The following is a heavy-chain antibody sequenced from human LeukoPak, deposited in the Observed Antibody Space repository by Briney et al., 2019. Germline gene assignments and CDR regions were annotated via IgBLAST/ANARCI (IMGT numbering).Heavy chain of an antibody. Sequence: GGSLRLSCAASGFTFSNYWMHWVRQAPGKGLVWVSRINSDGRSTSYADSVKGRFTISRDNAKNTLYLQMNSLRAEDTAVYYCARARYCSSTSCLPGDYWGQGTLVTVSS. D-gene: IGHD2-2*01. J-gene: IGHJ4*02. V-gene: IGHV3-74*01. CDR1: GFTFSNYW. CDR2: INSDGRST. CDR3: ARARYCSSTSCLPGDY.